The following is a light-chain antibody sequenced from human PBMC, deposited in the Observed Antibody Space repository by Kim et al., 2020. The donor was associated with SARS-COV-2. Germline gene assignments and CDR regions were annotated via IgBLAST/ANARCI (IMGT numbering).Light chain of an antibody. Sequence: EIVMTQSPATLSVSPGERATLSCRASQSVSSYLAWYQQKPGQAPRLLIYGASTRAAGIPARFSGSGSGTEFTLTISILQSEDFAVYYCQQYNDWPPYTFGQGTKLEI. CDR2: GAS. J-gene: IGKJ2*01. V-gene: IGKV3-15*01. CDR1: QSVSSY. CDR3: QQYNDWPPYT.